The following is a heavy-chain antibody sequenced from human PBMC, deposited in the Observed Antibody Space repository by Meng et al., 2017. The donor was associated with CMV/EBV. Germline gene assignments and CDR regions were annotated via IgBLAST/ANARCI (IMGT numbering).Heavy chain of an antibody. CDR1: GFTFGDYA. D-gene: IGHD2-2*01. Sequence: GGSLRLSCTASGFTFGDYAMSWVRQAPGKGLEWVGFIRSKAYGGTTEYAASVKGRFTISRDDSKSIAYLQMNSLRAEDTAVYYCARDGPIVVVRGHYGMDVWGQGTAVTVSS. V-gene: IGHV3-49*04. CDR2: IRSKAYGGTT. J-gene: IGHJ6*02. CDR3: ARDGPIVVVRGHYGMDV.